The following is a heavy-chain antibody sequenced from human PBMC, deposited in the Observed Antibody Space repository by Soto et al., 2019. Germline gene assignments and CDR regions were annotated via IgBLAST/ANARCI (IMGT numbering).Heavy chain of an antibody. Sequence: QVQLQESGPGLVKPSETLSLTCTVSGGSISSYYWSWIRQPPGKGLEWIGYIYYSGSTNYNPSLRSRVPISVDTSKNQFSLKLSSVTAADTAVYYCARRWGGNFDYWGQGTLVTVSS. V-gene: IGHV4-59*01. CDR1: GGSISSYY. D-gene: IGHD3-16*01. J-gene: IGHJ4*02. CDR3: ARRWGGNFDY. CDR2: IYYSGST.